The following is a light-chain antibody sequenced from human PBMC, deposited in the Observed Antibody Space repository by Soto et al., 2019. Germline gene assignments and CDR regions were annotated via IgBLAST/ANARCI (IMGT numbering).Light chain of an antibody. CDR2: GSF. CDR3: QQYNDRPPIN. V-gene: IGKV3-15*01. J-gene: IGKJ5*01. CDR1: QSLDNN. Sequence: EIVMTQSPVALSASPWESATLSCRASQSLDNNVAWYQQKPGQAPRLLIVGSFARATGIPARFSGSGSGSEYTLTISGLQSEDFAVYYCQQYNDRPPINFGQGTRLEIK.